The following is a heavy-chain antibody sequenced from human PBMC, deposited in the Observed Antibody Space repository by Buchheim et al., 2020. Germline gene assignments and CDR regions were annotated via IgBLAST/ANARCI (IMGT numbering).Heavy chain of an antibody. V-gene: IGHV1-8*01. CDR2: MNPNSGNT. CDR1: GYTFTSYD. J-gene: IGHJ4*02. Sequence: QVQLVQSGAEVKKPGASVKVSCKASGYTFTSYDINWVRQATGQGLEWMGWMNPNSGNTGYAQKFQGRVTMTRNTSISTAYIELSSLRSEETAVYYCAGATQAQIYDYIWGSYRSYYFDYWGQGTL. D-gene: IGHD3-16*02. CDR3: AGATQAQIYDYIWGSYRSYYFDY.